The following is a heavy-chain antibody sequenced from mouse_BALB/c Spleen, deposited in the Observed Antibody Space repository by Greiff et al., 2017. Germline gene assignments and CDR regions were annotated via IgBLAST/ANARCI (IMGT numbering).Heavy chain of an antibody. CDR1: GYAFTNYL. CDR3: ARSGHYYGPDY. CDR2: INPGSGGT. Sequence: VQLQHSGAELVRPGTSVKVSCKASGYAFTNYLIEWVKQRPGQGLEWIGVINPGSGGTNYNEKFKGKATLTADKSSSTAYMQLSSLTSDDSAVYFCARSGHYYGPDYWGQGTTLTVSS. D-gene: IGHD1-2*01. J-gene: IGHJ2*01. V-gene: IGHV1-54*01.